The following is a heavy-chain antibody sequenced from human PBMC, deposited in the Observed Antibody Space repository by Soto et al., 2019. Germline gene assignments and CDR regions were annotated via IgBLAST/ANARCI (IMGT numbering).Heavy chain of an antibody. Sequence: QGQLVQSGAEVKKPGASVKVSCKASGYTFTGYYIHWVRQAPGQGLEWMGWINPKSGVTNYAQKFQGRVTMITDTSISTAYMELSRLRSDATAVYYCARDMAYGDFLPALFWGQGTLVTVSS. CDR3: ARDMAYGDFLPALF. D-gene: IGHD4-17*01. V-gene: IGHV1-2*02. CDR2: INPKSGVT. J-gene: IGHJ4*02. CDR1: GYTFTGYY.